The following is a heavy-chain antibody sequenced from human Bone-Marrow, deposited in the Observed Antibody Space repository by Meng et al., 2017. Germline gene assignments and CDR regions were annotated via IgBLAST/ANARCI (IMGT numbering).Heavy chain of an antibody. CDR2: IIPIFGTA. V-gene: IGHV1-69*06. Sequence: GQVVAVGAEVKKAGSRVKGSCKASGGTFSSYAISWVRQAPGQGLEWMGGIIPIFGTANYAQKFQGRVTITADKSTSTAYMELSSLRSEDTAVYYCASPPGYCSGGSCYYKYYFDYWGQGTLVTVFS. CDR3: ASPPGYCSGGSCYYKYYFDY. CDR1: GGTFSSYA. D-gene: IGHD2-15*01. J-gene: IGHJ4*02.